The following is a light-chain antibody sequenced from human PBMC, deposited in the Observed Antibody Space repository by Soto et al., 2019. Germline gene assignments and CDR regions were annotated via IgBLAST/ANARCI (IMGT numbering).Light chain of an antibody. J-gene: IGKJ1*01. CDR1: QSISSW. CDR3: QQYETFSGT. Sequence: DIQMTQSPSTLSASVVDIVTITCRASQSISSWLAWYQQKPGKAPKLLIYAASTLQSGVPSRFSGSGSGTKFTLTIESLQPDDFATYYCQQYETFSGTFGPGTKVDIK. V-gene: IGKV1-5*01. CDR2: AAS.